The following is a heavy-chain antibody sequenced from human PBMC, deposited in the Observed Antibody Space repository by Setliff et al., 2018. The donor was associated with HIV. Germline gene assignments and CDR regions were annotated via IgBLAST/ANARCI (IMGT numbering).Heavy chain of an antibody. J-gene: IGHJ4*02. D-gene: IGHD6-19*01. CDR1: GYTFSDYY. CDR3: VRGGPRGLEVAALEFDY. CDR2: INPSGGDG. V-gene: IGHV1-46*01. Sequence: ASVKVSCKASGYTFSDYYLHWVRQAPGQAIEWMGWINPSGGDGTFLQKFQGRGTMTRETSTKTVYMELSSLRLEDTAVYYCVRGGPRGLEVAALEFDYWGQGTLVTVSS.